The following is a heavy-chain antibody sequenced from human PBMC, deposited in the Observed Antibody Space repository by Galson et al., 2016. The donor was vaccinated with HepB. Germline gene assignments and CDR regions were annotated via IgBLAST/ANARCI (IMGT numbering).Heavy chain of an antibody. Sequence: SLRLSCAASGFTFSSYGMHWVRQAPGKGLAWMAVIWYDGINKYYGDSVQGRFTTSRDNSRNTLYLQMNSLRAEDTAVYYCARDLGGSSCLDYWGQGTLVTVSS. CDR2: IWYDGINK. CDR1: GFTFSSYG. D-gene: IGHD6-6*01. CDR3: ARDLGGSSCLDY. V-gene: IGHV3-33*01. J-gene: IGHJ4*02.